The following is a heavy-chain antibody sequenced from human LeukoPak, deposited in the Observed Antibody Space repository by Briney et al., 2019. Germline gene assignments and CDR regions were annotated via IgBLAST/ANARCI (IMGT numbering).Heavy chain of an antibody. CDR2: INHSGST. CDR3: ARDGERGELSLYMDY. D-gene: IGHD3-16*02. Sequence: ASETLSLTCAVYGGSFSGYYWSWIRQPPGKGLEWIGEINHSGSTNYNPSLKSRVTISVDTSKNQFSLKLSSVTAADTAVYYCARDGERGELSLYMDYWGQGTLVTVSS. CDR1: GGSFSGYY. V-gene: IGHV4-34*01. J-gene: IGHJ4*02.